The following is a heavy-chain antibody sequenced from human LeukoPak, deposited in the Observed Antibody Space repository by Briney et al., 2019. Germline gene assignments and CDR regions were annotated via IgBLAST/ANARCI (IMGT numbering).Heavy chain of an antibody. Sequence: ASVKVSCKASGYTFTGYYMHWVRQAPGQGLEWMGRINPNSGGTNYAQKFQGRVTMTRDTSISTAYMELSRLRSDDTAVYYCARDRGYYYGSGSSCYGMDVWGQGTTVTVSS. V-gene: IGHV1-2*06. CDR2: INPNSGGT. CDR3: ARDRGYYYGSGSSCYGMDV. CDR1: GYTFTGYY. D-gene: IGHD3-10*01. J-gene: IGHJ6*02.